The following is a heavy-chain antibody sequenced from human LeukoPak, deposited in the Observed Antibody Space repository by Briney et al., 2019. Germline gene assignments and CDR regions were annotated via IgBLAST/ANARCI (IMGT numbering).Heavy chain of an antibody. CDR3: ASISDLLYYFHS. Sequence: PGGSLRLSCAASGFTVSSTYMSWVRQPPGKGLEWVSLIYTGGNTYYPDSVKGRFTLSRDSSKNTIYLQLNTLRVEDTAMYYCASISDLLYYFHSWGQGTLVTVSS. CDR2: IYTGGNT. J-gene: IGHJ4*02. V-gene: IGHV3-66*01. CDR1: GFTVSSTY.